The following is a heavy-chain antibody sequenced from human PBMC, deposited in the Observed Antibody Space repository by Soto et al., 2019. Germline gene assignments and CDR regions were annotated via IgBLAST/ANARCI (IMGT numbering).Heavy chain of an antibody. J-gene: IGHJ6*02. Sequence: QVQLVQSGAEVKKPGSSVKVSCKASGGTFSSYTISWVRQAPGQGLEWMGRIIPILGIANYAQKFQGRVTITADKSTSTAYMELSSLRSEDTAVYYCASLMRWGYYSGMDVWGQGTTVTVSS. CDR1: GGTFSSYT. CDR3: ASLMRWGYYSGMDV. V-gene: IGHV1-69*02. D-gene: IGHD7-27*01. CDR2: IIPILGIA.